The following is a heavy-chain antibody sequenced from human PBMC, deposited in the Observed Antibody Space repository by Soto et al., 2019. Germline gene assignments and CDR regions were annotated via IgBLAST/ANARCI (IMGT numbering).Heavy chain of an antibody. Sequence: GGSLRLSCAASGFTFSSHAMHWVRQAPGKGLEWVAVISYDGSNKYYADSVKGRFTISRDNSKNTLYLQMNSLRAEDTAVYYCARDSEEYYDILTGSYGMDVWGQETTVTVSS. J-gene: IGHJ6*02. V-gene: IGHV3-30-3*01. D-gene: IGHD3-9*01. CDR1: GFTFSSHA. CDR3: ARDSEEYYDILTGSYGMDV. CDR2: ISYDGSNK.